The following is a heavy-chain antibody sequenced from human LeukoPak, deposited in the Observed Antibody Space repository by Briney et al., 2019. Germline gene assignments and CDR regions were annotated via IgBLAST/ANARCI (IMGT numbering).Heavy chain of an antibody. CDR3: VRDAAHGFAPA. J-gene: IGHJ5*02. D-gene: IGHD3-16*01. V-gene: IGHV4-4*07. CDR1: GGSISSYY. CDR2: IYSSGST. Sequence: SETLSLTCTVSGGSISSYYWSWIRQPAGKGLEWLGRIYSSGSTDYNPSLKSRLTMSVDTSKNQFSLKLTSVTAADTAVFYCVRDAAHGFAPAWGQGTLVTVSS.